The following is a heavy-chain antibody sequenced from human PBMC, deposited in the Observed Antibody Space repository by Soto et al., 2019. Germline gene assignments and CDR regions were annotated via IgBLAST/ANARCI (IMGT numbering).Heavy chain of an antibody. CDR1: GFTFSSYA. D-gene: IGHD3-22*01. J-gene: IGHJ3*02. Sequence: GGALRLSCGASGFTFSSYAMHWVRQAPGKGLEWVAVISYDGSNKYYADSVKGRFTISRDNSKNTLYLQMNSLRAEDTAVYYCARTKPYDSSGYLFDAFDIWGQGTMVTVSS. CDR3: ARTKPYDSSGYLFDAFDI. CDR2: ISYDGSNK. V-gene: IGHV3-30-3*01.